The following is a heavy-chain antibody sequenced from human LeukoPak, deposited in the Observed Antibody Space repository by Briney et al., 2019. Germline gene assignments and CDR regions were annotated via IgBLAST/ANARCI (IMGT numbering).Heavy chain of an antibody. CDR1: GFTFSSYS. CDR2: ISSSSSYI. D-gene: IGHD4-17*01. Sequence: GGSLRLSCAASGFTFSSYSMNWVRQAPGKGLEWVSYISSSSSYIYYADSVKGRFTISRDNAKNSLYLQMNSLRAEDTAVYYCARDFAGDDYGDYIGWFDPWGPGTLVTVSS. J-gene: IGHJ5*02. CDR3: ARDFAGDDYGDYIGWFDP. V-gene: IGHV3-21*01.